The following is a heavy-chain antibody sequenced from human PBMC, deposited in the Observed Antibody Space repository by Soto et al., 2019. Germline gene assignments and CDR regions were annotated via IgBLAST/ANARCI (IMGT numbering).Heavy chain of an antibody. V-gene: IGHV2-5*02. Sequence: QFTLKESGPPLVKPTQPLTLTCTFSGFSLSTSGVGVGWIRQPPGKALEWLALIYWDDDKRYSPSLKSRLTITKDTSKNQVVLPMTNMDPVDTATYYCAHTELGTKLDYWGQGTLVTVSS. CDR3: AHTELGTKLDY. D-gene: IGHD7-27*01. CDR1: GFSLSTSGVG. J-gene: IGHJ4*02. CDR2: IYWDDDK.